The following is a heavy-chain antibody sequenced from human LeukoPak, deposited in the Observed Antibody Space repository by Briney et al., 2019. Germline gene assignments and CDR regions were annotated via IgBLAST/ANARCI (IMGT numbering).Heavy chain of an antibody. CDR1: GFTFSSSA. J-gene: IGHJ6*02. CDR3: ARWYYYDSSGYFAGMDV. D-gene: IGHD3-22*01. V-gene: IGHV3-23*01. CDR2: ISNNGGYT. Sequence: PGGSLRLSCAASGFTFSSSAMSWVRQAPGKGLEWVSAISNNGGYTSYADSVKGRFTISRDNAKNTLYLQMNSLRAEDTAVYYCARWYYYDSSGYFAGMDVWGQGTTVTVSS.